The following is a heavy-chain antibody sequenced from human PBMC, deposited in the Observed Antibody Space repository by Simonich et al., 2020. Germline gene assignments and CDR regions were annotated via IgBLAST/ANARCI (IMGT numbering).Heavy chain of an antibody. D-gene: IGHD2-15*01. V-gene: IGHV1-2*06. J-gene: IGHJ2*01. Sequence: QVQLVQSGAEVKKPGASVKVSCKASGYTFTGYSMHWVRQAPGQGLEWMGRRTPTRGGTKYAQKFHGRVPMTRDTAISTAYMELSRLGTDDTAVYYCARDGGNCSGGSCYWYFDLWGRGTLVTVSS. CDR1: GYTFTGYS. CDR3: ARDGGNCSGGSCYWYFDL. CDR2: RTPTRGGT.